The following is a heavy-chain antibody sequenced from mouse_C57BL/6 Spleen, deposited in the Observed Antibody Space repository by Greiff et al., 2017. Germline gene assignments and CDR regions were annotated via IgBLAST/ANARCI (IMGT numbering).Heavy chain of an antibody. CDR1: GYAFSSYW. V-gene: IGHV1-80*01. J-gene: IGHJ4*01. CDR3: AKHYYCSSSYYAMDY. Sequence: VQLQQSGAELVKPGASVKISCKASGYAFSSYWMNWVKQRPGKGLEWIGQIYPGDGDTNYNGKFKGKATLTADKSSSTAYMQLSSLTSEDSAVYFCAKHYYCSSSYYAMDYWGQGTSVTVSS. D-gene: IGHD1-1*01. CDR2: IYPGDGDT.